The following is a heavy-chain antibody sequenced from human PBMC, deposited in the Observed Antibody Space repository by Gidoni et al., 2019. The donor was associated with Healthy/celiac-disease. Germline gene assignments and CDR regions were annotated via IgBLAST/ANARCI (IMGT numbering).Heavy chain of an antibody. D-gene: IGHD3-9*01. CDR3: ASIAYYDILTGYYEDYFDY. J-gene: IGHJ4*02. CDR2: LYYSGST. V-gene: IGHV4-39*01. Sequence: QLQLQESGPGLVKPSETLSLTCTVSGGSISSSSYYWGWIRQPPGTGLEWIGILYYSGSTYYTPSLKSRVTISVDTSKNQFSLKLSSVTAAYTALYYCASIAYYDILTGYYEDYFDYWGQGTLVTVSS. CDR1: GGSISSSSYY.